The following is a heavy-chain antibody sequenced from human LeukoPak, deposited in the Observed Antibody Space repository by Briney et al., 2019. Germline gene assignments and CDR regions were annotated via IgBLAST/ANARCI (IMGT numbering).Heavy chain of an antibody. J-gene: IGHJ4*02. Sequence: GGSLRLSCAASGFTFSSYGMHWVRQAPGKGLEWVAFIRYDGSNKYYADSVKGRFTISRDNSKNTLYLQMNSLRAEDTAVYYCARSLRDRIAVAANFDYWGQGTLVTVSS. CDR2: IRYDGSNK. V-gene: IGHV3-30*02. CDR3: ARSLRDRIAVAANFDY. D-gene: IGHD6-19*01. CDR1: GFTFSSYG.